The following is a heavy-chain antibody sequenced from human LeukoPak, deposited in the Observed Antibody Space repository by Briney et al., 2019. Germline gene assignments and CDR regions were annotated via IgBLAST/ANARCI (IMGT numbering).Heavy chain of an antibody. CDR2: INPNSGGT. J-gene: IGHJ4*02. Sequence: ASVKVSCKASGYTFTGYYMHWVRQAPGQGLEWMGWINPNSGGTNYAQKFQGRVTMTRDTSISTAYMELSRLRSDDTAVYYCARGPTFQLLWFGELSLDYWGQGTLVTVSS. CDR1: GYTFTGYY. D-gene: IGHD3-10*01. CDR3: ARGPTFQLLWFGELSLDY. V-gene: IGHV1-2*02.